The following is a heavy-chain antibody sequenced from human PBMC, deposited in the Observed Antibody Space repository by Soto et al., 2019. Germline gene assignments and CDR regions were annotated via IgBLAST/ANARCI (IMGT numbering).Heavy chain of an antibody. D-gene: IGHD2-2*01. Sequence: ASLKVSCKASGGTFSSYAISWVRQAPGQGLEWMGGIIPIFGTANYAQKFQGRVTITADESTSTAYMELSSLRSEDTAVYYCARGYCSSTSCYGFDAFDIWGQGTMVTVSS. CDR2: IIPIFGTA. CDR1: GGTFSSYA. V-gene: IGHV1-69*13. CDR3: ARGYCSSTSCYGFDAFDI. J-gene: IGHJ3*02.